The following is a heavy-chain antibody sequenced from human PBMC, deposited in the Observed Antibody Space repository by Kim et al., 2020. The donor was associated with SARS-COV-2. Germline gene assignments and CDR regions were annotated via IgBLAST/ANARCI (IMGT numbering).Heavy chain of an antibody. CDR3: AREVRFTIFGASNYFDY. D-gene: IGHD3-3*01. J-gene: IGHJ4*02. CDR1: GGSISSSSYY. Sequence: SETLSLTCTVSGGSISSSSYYWGWIRQPPGKGLEWIGSIYYSGSTYYNPSLKSRVTISVDTSKNQFSLKLSSVTAADTAVYYCAREVRFTIFGASNYFDYWGQGTLVTVSS. V-gene: IGHV4-39*02. CDR2: IYYSGST.